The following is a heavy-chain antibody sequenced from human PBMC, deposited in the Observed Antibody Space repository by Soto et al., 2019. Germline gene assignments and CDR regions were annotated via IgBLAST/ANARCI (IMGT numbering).Heavy chain of an antibody. CDR1: GFSLSSTRMA. CDR2: IYWDDDK. V-gene: IGHV2-5*02. CDR3: AHIVVAGLGYYFDY. J-gene: IGHJ4*02. D-gene: IGHD6-19*01. Sequence: QITLKESGPTLVKPTQTLTLTCTFSGFSLSSTRMAVGWIRQPPGKALEWLALIYWDDDKRYSPFLKSSPTIAKDTSKNQVVLTMSNMDPVDTARYYCAHIVVAGLGYYFDYWGQVTMVTVSS.